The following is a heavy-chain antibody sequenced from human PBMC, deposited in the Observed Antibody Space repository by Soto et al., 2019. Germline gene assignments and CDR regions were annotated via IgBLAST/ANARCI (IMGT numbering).Heavy chain of an antibody. V-gene: IGHV4-31*03. CDR2: IFHSGTT. CDR3: ARERQYCSVASCLTADFYYPLDV. CDR1: GASIRSGGFY. D-gene: IGHD2-15*01. Sequence: SETLSLTCSVSGASIRSGGFYWSWIRQSPGKGLEWLGYIFHSGTTYYNPSLKGRVSISADTSKSHFSLNLSSVTAADSAVYSCARERQYCSVASCLTADFYYPLDVWGQGTTVTVSS. J-gene: IGHJ6*02.